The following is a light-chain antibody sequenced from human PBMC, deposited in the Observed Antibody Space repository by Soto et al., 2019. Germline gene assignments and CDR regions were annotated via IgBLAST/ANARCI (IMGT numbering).Light chain of an antibody. J-gene: IGKJ5*01. CDR2: DAS. Sequence: EIVLTQSPATLSLSPGERATLSCRASQSFSSYLAWYQQKPGQAPRLLIYDASNRATGIPARFSGRGSGTDFNLTISSLDPEDFAVYYCQQRSNWPPVITFGQGTRLEIK. CDR1: QSFSSY. V-gene: IGKV3-11*01. CDR3: QQRSNWPPVIT.